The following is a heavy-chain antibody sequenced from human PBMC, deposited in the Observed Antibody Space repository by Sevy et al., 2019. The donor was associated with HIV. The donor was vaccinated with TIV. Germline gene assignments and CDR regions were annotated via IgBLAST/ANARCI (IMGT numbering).Heavy chain of an antibody. Sequence: GGFLRLSCAASGFTFSSYWMSWVRQAPGKGLEWVANIKQDGSEKYYVDSVKGRFTISRDNAKNSLYLQMNSLRAEDTAVYYCAREVRGVISYYFDYWGQGTLVTVSS. CDR3: AREVRGVISYYFDY. V-gene: IGHV3-7*01. J-gene: IGHJ4*02. D-gene: IGHD3-10*01. CDR1: GFTFSSYW. CDR2: IKQDGSEK.